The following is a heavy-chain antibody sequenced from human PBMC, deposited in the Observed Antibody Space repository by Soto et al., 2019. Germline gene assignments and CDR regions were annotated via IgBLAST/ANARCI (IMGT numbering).Heavy chain of an antibody. CDR2: VYHSGST. CDR1: GDSIRGGGHY. V-gene: IGHV4-31*03. J-gene: IGHJ4*03. Sequence: QVQLQESGPGLVKPSQTLSLTCSVSGDSIRGGGHYCNWIRQFPGKGLEWIGYVYHSGSTHYNPSLRGRPTISIDTSKNQFSRRLISVTAADTALYYCARDTGLAPTVWGYWGHGTQVTVSS. CDR3: ARDTGLAPTVWGY. D-gene: IGHD3-16*01.